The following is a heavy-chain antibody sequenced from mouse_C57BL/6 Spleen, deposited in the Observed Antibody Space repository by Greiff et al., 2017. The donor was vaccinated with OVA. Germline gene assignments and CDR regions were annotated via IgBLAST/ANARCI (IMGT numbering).Heavy chain of an antibody. J-gene: IGHJ4*01. CDR2: IHPNSGST. D-gene: IGHD1-1*01. CDR3: AYGSSYYYAMDY. V-gene: IGHV1-64*01. Sequence: QVQLQQPGAELVKPGASVKSSCKASGYTFTSYWMHWVKQRPGQGLEWIGMIHPNSGSTNYNEKFKSKATLTVDKSSSTAYMQLSSLTSEDSAVYYCAYGSSYYYAMDYWGQGTSVTVSS. CDR1: GYTFTSYW.